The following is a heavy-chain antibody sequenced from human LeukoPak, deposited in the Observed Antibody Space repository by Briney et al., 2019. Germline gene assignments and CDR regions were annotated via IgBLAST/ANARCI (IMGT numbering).Heavy chain of an antibody. D-gene: IGHD3-22*01. CDR2: ISSSSSYI. CDR3: ARVSAPSASSYDSSGYYSNWYFDL. Sequence: PGGSLRLSCAASGFTFSSYSMNWVRQAPGKGLEWVSSISSSSSYIYYADSVKGRFTISRDNAKNSLYLQMNSLRAEDTAVYYCARVSAPSASSYDSSGYYSNWYFDLWGRGTLATVSS. V-gene: IGHV3-21*01. CDR1: GFTFSSYS. J-gene: IGHJ2*01.